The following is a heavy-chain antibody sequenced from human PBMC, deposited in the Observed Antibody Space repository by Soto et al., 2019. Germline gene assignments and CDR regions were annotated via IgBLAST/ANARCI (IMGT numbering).Heavy chain of an antibody. CDR2: IYYSGST. Sequence: PSETLSLTCTVSGGSISRYYWSWIRQPPGKGLEWIGYIYYSGSTNYNPSLKSRVTISVDTSKNQFSLKLSSVTAADTAVYYCARDRGDGSDYWGQGTLVTVSS. CDR1: GGSISRYY. V-gene: IGHV4-59*01. D-gene: IGHD4-17*01. CDR3: ARDRGDGSDY. J-gene: IGHJ4*02.